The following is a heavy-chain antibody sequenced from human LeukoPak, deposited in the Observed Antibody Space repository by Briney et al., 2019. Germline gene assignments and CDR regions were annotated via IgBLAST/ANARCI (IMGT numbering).Heavy chain of an antibody. Sequence: GGSLRLSCALSGFTFSSEAMGWVRQLPGGGLEWVSTISHAGGTTYYAESMKGRFTISRDNSKSTLYLQMNSLRVEDTAVYYCTKVRSGSSSWALRVFDYWGQGALVTVSS. CDR3: TKVRSGSSSWALRVFDY. CDR1: GFTFSSEA. D-gene: IGHD6-13*01. J-gene: IGHJ4*02. V-gene: IGHV3-23*01. CDR2: ISHAGGTT.